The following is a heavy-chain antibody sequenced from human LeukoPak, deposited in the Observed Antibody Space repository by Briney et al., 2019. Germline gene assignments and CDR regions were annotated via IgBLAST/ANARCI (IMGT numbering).Heavy chain of an antibody. Sequence: PGGSLRLSCAASGFTFSSYAMHWVRQAPGKGLEWVAVISYDGSNKYYADSVKGRFTISRDNSKNTLYLQMNSLRAEDTAVYYCARDLRAGTIYYYYYYGMDVWGQGTTVTVSS. CDR3: ARDLRAGTIYYYYYYGMDV. CDR2: ISYDGSNK. CDR1: GFTFSSYA. J-gene: IGHJ6*02. D-gene: IGHD6-19*01. V-gene: IGHV3-30*04.